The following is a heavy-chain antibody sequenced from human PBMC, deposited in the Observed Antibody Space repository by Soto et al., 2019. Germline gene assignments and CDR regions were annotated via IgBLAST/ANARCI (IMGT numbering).Heavy chain of an antibody. D-gene: IGHD2-15*01. V-gene: IGHV3-9*01. Sequence: GGSLRLSCAASGCTFEDYAMHWVRQAPGKGLEWVSGISWNSGSIGYADSVKGRFTISRDNAKNSLYLQMNSLRAEDTALYYCTRVAAAFYYYYYMDVWGKGTTVTVSS. J-gene: IGHJ6*03. CDR2: ISWNSGSI. CDR3: TRVAAAFYYYYYMDV. CDR1: GCTFEDYA.